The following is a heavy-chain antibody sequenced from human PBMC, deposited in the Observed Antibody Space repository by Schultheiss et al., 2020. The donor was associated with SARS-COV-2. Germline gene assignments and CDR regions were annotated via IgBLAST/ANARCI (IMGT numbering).Heavy chain of an antibody. CDR2: IKCDGSEK. CDR3: AKAGGSYLHGSDWFDP. J-gene: IGHJ5*02. V-gene: IGHV3-52*01. Sequence: GESLKISCAASGFTFSSSWMHWVCQAPEKGLEWVADIKCDGSEKYYVDSVKGRFTISRDNSKNTLYLQMNSLRAEDTAVYYCAKAGGSYLHGSDWFDPWGQGALDTVAS. D-gene: IGHD1-26*01. CDR1: GFTFSSSW.